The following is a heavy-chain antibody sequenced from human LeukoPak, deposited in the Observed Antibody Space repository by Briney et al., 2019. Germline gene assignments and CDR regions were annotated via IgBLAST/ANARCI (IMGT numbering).Heavy chain of an antibody. CDR3: ARWSTGLEWLLSYYMDV. CDR2: ISAYNGNT. V-gene: IGHV1-18*01. Sequence: ASVKVSCRASGYTFTSYGISWVRQAPGQGLEWMGWISAYNGNTNYAQKHQGRVTMTTDTSTSTAYMELRSLRSDDTAVYYCARWSTGLEWLLSYYMDVWGKGTTVTVSS. D-gene: IGHD3-3*01. CDR1: GYTFTSYG. J-gene: IGHJ6*03.